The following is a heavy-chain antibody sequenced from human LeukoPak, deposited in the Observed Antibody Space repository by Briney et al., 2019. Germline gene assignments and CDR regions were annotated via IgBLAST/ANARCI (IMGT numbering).Heavy chain of an antibody. V-gene: IGHV4-59*01. J-gene: IGHJ5*02. CDR2: IYYSGST. CDR3: ARVYPDCSGGSCYFWFDP. Sequence: SETLSLTCTVSGGSISSYYWSWIRQPPGKGLEWIGYIYYSGSTNYNPSLKSRVTISVDTSKNQFSLKLSSVTAADTAVYYCARVYPDCSGGSCYFWFDPWGQGTLVTVSS. CDR1: GGSISSYY. D-gene: IGHD2-15*01.